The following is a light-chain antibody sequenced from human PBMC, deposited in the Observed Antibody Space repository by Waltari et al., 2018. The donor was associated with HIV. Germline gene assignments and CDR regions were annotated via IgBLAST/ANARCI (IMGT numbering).Light chain of an antibody. CDR3: CSYAGSSTFVV. CDR2: EVS. V-gene: IGLV2-23*02. Sequence: QSAQTQPASASGSPGQSITISCTGTSSDVGSYYLFSWYQQHPGKAPKPMIYEVSKRPQVVPVRFSGFKTGKTASLTISGVSAEDEADSYCCSYAGSSTFVVFGGGTKLTVL. J-gene: IGLJ2*01. CDR1: SSDVGSYYL.